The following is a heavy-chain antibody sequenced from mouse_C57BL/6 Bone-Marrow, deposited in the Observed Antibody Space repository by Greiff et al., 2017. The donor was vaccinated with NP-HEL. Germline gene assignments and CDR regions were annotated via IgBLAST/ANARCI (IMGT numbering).Heavy chain of an antibody. V-gene: IGHV1-26*01. Sequence: EVQLQQSGPELVKPGASVKISCKASGYTFTDYYMNWVKQSHGKSLEWIGDINPNNGGTSYNQKFKGKATLTVDKSSSTAYMELRSLTSEDSAVYYCARDDYDGTEGWYAMDYWGQGTSVTVSS. CDR1: GYTFTDYY. D-gene: IGHD2-4*01. CDR3: ARDDYDGTEGWYAMDY. CDR2: INPNNGGT. J-gene: IGHJ4*01.